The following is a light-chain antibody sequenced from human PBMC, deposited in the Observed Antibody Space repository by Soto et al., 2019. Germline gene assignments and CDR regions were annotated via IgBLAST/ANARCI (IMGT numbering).Light chain of an antibody. CDR3: QQTFSTPIT. CDR2: AAS. V-gene: IGKV1-39*01. J-gene: IGKJ5*01. CDR1: QTVRRY. Sequence: DTQMTQPPSSLSASVGDRVTITCRASQTVRRYLNWYQQKTGKAPTLLIYAASTLESAVPPRFSGAGSETEFTLTINGLQPDDFATYYCQQTFSTPITFGQGTRLEI.